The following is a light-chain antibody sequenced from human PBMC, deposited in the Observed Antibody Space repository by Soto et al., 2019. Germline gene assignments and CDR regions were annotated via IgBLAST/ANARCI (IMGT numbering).Light chain of an antibody. CDR1: QSVSSY. CDR2: DAS. J-gene: IGKJ5*01. CDR3: QQRSNWPPIT. V-gene: IGKV3-11*01. Sequence: VLAQCPTTLTLSPGERATLSCRASQSVSSYLAWYQQKPGQAPRLLIYDASNRATGIPARFSGSGSGTDFTLTISSLEPEDFAVYYCQQRSNWPPITFGQGTRLEIK.